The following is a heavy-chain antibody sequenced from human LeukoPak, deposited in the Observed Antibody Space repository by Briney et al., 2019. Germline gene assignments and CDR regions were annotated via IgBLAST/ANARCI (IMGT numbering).Heavy chain of an antibody. CDR2: IYTSGST. CDR1: GGSISSYY. V-gene: IGHV4-4*09. J-gene: IGHJ5*02. Sequence: SETPSLTCTVTGGSISSYYWSWIRKPQRKGMEWIGYIYTSGSTNYNPSLKSRVTISVDTSKNQFSLKLSSVTAADTAVYYCAGAKVTIFGVVNNWFDPWGQGTLVTVSS. D-gene: IGHD3-3*01. CDR3: AGAKVTIFGVVNNWFDP.